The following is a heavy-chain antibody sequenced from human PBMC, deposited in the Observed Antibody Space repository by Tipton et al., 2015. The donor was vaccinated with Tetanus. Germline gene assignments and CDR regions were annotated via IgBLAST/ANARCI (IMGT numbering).Heavy chain of an antibody. CDR2: ISSRSSHI. D-gene: IGHD6-25*01. J-gene: IGHJ4*02. CDR3: ASGSTLDY. CDR1: GFIFSNYR. Sequence: GSLRLSCAVSGFIFSNYRMNWVRQAPGKGLEWVSSISSRSSHIYYADSVKGRFTISRDNAKSSLYLQMDSLRAEDAAVYYCASGSTLDYWGRGALVTVSS. V-gene: IGHV3-21*01.